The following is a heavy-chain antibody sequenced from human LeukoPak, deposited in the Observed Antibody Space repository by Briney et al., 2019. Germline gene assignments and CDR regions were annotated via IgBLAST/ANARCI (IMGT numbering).Heavy chain of an antibody. CDR2: IKQDGSDK. CDR3: ARGPLSRPFDY. CDR1: GFTFSSSW. V-gene: IGHV3-7*05. D-gene: IGHD2-15*01. J-gene: IGHJ4*02. Sequence: GGSLRLSCTASGFTFSSSWMSWVRQAPGKGLEWVANIKQDGSDKYYVDSVKGRYTISRDNAKNSLYLQMDSLRAEDTAVYYCARGPLSRPFDYWGQGTLVTVSS.